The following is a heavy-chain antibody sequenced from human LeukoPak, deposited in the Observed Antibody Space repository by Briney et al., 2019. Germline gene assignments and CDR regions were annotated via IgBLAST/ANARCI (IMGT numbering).Heavy chain of an antibody. Sequence: SHTLSLTCSISGDSRSSNSAAWNSLRQSPSRVLEWLGRTYYRSKWYKDYAVSVKSRITINPDTSKNQFSLQLNSVTPEDTAVYYCAREYYDSSGYHWFDPWGQGTLVTVSS. D-gene: IGHD3-22*01. J-gene: IGHJ5*02. CDR2: TYYRSKWYK. CDR3: AREYYDSSGYHWFDP. CDR1: GDSRSSNSAA. V-gene: IGHV6-1*01.